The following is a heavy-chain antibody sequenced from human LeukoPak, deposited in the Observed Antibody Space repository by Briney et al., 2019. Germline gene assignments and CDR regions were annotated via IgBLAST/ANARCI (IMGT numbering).Heavy chain of an antibody. J-gene: IGHJ5*01. Sequence: PGGSLRLSRAASGFTLREYAMTWVRQAPREGLEWVSGIGGSGVYTFYADSVKGRFTISRDISKNTLSLQMNTLSAEDTAIYYCVKGGIERFGLVPDWFDPWGQGTLVSVSS. D-gene: IGHD3/OR15-3a*01. CDR3: VKGGIERFGLVPDWFDP. CDR1: GFTLREYA. CDR2: IGGSGVYT. V-gene: IGHV3-23*01.